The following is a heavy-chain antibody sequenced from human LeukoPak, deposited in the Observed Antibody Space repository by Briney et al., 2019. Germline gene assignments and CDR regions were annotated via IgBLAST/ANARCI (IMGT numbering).Heavy chain of an antibody. CDR2: MNPNSGNT. CDR1: GYTFTSYA. Sequence: GSVKVSCKPSGYTFTSYAINWVRQATGQRLEWMGWMNPNSGNTGYAQKFQGRVTMTRNTSISTAYMELSSLRSEDTAVYYCARGEWLDPNNFDYWGQGTLVTVSS. CDR3: ARGEWLDPNNFDY. J-gene: IGHJ4*02. V-gene: IGHV1-8*01. D-gene: IGHD6-19*01.